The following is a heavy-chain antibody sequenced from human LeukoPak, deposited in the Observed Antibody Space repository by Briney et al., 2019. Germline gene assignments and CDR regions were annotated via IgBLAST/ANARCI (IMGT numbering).Heavy chain of an antibody. V-gene: IGHV3-48*03. CDR2: ISSSDSTI. J-gene: IGHJ3*02. D-gene: IGHD3/OR15-3a*01. CDR3: ARSRWIETYDFYAFDI. Sequence: GGSLRLSCAASGFTFSSYEMHWVRQPPGKGLEWVSYISSSDSTIYYADSVKGRFTISRDNSKNMLYVQMNSLRAEDTAVYFCARSRWIETYDFYAFDIWGQGTMVTVSA. CDR1: GFTFSSYE.